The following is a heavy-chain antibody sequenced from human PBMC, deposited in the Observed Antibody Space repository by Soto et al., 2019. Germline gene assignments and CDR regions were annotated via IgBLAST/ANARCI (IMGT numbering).Heavy chain of an antibody. V-gene: IGHV3-23*01. CDR2: ISGSGDST. J-gene: IGHJ5*01. D-gene: IGHD5-18*01. Sequence: PVGSLRLSCAASGFIFRSYAMNWVRQAPGKGLERVSGISGSGDSTYYADAVKGRFTISRDNSKNTLFLQMNSLRDDDGAVYYCPKAGVGGFRGWDTFNWFDSWGQGILVTVSS. CDR1: GFIFRSYA. CDR3: PKAGVGGFRGWDTFNWFDS.